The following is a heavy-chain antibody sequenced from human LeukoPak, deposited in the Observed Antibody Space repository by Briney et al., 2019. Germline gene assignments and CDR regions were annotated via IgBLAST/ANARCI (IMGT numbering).Heavy chain of an antibody. V-gene: IGHV3-7*05. J-gene: IGHJ3*02. CDR1: GFTFSIYW. Sequence: GGSLRLSCVVSGFTFSIYWMNWARQAPGKGLEWVANIHEDGSAKYYVDSVKGRFTISRDNAKNSLYLQMNSLRAEDTAVYYCARTLRLHTPRAFDIWGQGTMVTVSS. D-gene: IGHD5-24*01. CDR2: IHEDGSAK. CDR3: ARTLRLHTPRAFDI.